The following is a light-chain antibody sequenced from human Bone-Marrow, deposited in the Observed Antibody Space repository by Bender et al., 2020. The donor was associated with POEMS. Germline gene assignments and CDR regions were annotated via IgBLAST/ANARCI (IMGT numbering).Light chain of an antibody. V-gene: IGLV2-23*02. CDR3: CSFAGTTVYV. Sequence: QPAAVSGSPGQSITISCTGISSDVANYKFVSWYQQHPGKGPKLIIYELTKRPSGVSDRFSGSKSGYTASLTISGLQAEDEADYYCCSFAGTTVYVFGTGTRVTVL. J-gene: IGLJ1*01. CDR2: ELT. CDR1: SSDVANYKF.